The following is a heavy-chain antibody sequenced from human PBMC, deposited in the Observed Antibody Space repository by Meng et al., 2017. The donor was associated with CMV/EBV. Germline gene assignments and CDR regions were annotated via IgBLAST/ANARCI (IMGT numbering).Heavy chain of an antibody. Sequence: GESLKISCAASGFTFSSYSMNWVRQAPGKGLEWVSSISSSSSYIYYADSVKGRFTISRDNAKNSLYLQMNSLRAEDTAVYYCARTRGGYGMDVWGQGTTVTFSS. V-gene: IGHV3-21*01. D-gene: IGHD2-2*01. CDR3: ARTRGGYGMDV. CDR2: ISSSSSYI. CDR1: GFTFSSYS. J-gene: IGHJ6*02.